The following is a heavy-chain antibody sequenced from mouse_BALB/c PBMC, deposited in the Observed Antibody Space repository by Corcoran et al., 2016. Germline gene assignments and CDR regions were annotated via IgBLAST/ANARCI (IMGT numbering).Heavy chain of an antibody. CDR3: ARDGSSYDY. Sequence: DVQLQESGPGLVKPSQSLSLTCSVTGYSITSGYYWNWIRQFPGNKLEWMGYISYDGSNNYNPSLKNRISITRDTSKNQFFLKLNSVTTEDTATYYCARDGSSYDYWGQGTSVTVSS. J-gene: IGHJ4*01. CDR2: ISYDGSN. D-gene: IGHD1-1*01. CDR1: GYSITSGYY. V-gene: IGHV3-6*02.